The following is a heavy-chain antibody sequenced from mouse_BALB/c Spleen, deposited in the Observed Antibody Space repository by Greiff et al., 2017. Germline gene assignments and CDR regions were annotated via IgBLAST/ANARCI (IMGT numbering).Heavy chain of an antibody. CDR2: INPNNGGT. V-gene: IGHV1-22*01. CDR3: ARSRAMDY. Sequence: VQLQQSGAELVKPGASVKLSCTASGFNIKDTYMHWVKQSHGKSLEWIGGINPNNGGTSYNQKFKGKATLTVDKSSSTAYMELRSLTSEDSAVYYCARSRAMDYWGQGTSVTVSS. CDR1: GFNIKDTY. J-gene: IGHJ4*01.